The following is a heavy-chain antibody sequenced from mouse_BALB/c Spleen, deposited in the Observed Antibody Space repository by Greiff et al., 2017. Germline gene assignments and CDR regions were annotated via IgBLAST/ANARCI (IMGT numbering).Heavy chain of an antibody. V-gene: IGHV14-3*02. CDR3: ARSSLYGNFLFDY. CDR1: GFNIKDTY. CDR2: IDPANGNT. Sequence: EVQRVESGAELVKPGASVKLSCTASGFNIKDTYMHWVKQRPEQGLEWIGRIDPANGNTKYDPKFQGKATITADTSSNTAYLQLSSLTSEDTAVYYCARSSLYGNFLFDYWGQGTTLTVSS. D-gene: IGHD2-1*01. J-gene: IGHJ2*01.